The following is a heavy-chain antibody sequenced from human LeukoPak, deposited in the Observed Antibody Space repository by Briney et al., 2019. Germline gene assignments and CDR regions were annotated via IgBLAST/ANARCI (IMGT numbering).Heavy chain of an antibody. Sequence: SQTLSLTCTVSGDSIKNNNYYRSCLRQPPEKRLEWIGRIYTSGSTIYSPSLKSLLTISIDTSKNQFSLRLTSVTGADTAVYYCASGNTLNGLDYWGQGTLVSVSS. V-gene: IGHV4-61*02. CDR1: GDSIKNNNYY. CDR2: IYTSGST. CDR3: ASGNTLNGLDY. J-gene: IGHJ4*02. D-gene: IGHD2/OR15-2a*01.